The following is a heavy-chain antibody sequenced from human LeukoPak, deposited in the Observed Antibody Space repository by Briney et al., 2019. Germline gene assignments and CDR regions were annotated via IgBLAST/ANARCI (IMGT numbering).Heavy chain of an antibody. J-gene: IGHJ6*02. CDR3: ASGGYSYGYVFGPYY. CDR2: IYSGGST. D-gene: IGHD5-18*01. CDR1: GFTVSSNY. Sequence: GGSLRLSCAASGFTVSSNYMSWVRQAPGKGLEWVSVIYSGGSTYYADSVKGRFTISRHNSKNTLYLQMNSLRAEDTAVYYCASGGYSYGYVFGPYYWGQGTTVTVSS. V-gene: IGHV3-53*04.